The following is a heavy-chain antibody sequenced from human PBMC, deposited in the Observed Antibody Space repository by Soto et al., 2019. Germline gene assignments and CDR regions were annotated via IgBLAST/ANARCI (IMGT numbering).Heavy chain of an antibody. CDR1: GFTVSSNY. D-gene: IGHD6-13*01. CDR3: ASAGAAAAFFLVK. CDR2: IYSGGST. J-gene: IGHJ4*02. V-gene: IGHV3-66*01. Sequence: GGSLRLSCAASGFTVSSNYMSWVRQAPGKGLEWVSVIYSGGSTYYADSVKGRFTISRDNSKNTLYLQMNSLRAEDTAVYYCASAGAAAAFFLVKWGQGTLVTVSS.